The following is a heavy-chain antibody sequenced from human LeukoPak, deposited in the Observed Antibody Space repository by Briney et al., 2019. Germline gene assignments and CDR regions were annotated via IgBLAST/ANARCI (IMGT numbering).Heavy chain of an antibody. D-gene: IGHD3-16*02. CDR3: AKDLVITFGGVIVPPGYFDY. J-gene: IGHJ4*02. Sequence: GGSLRLSCAASGFTFDDYGMSWVRQAPGKGLEWVSGINWNGGSTGYADSVKGRFTISRDNSKNTLYLQMNSLRAEDTAVYYCAKDLVITFGGVIVPPGYFDYWGQGTLVTVSS. CDR1: GFTFDDYG. CDR2: INWNGGST. V-gene: IGHV3-20*04.